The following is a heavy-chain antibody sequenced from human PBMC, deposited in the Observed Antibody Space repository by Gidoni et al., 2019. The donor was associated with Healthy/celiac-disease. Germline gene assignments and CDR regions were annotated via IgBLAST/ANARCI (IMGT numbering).Heavy chain of an antibody. J-gene: IGHJ5*02. V-gene: IGHV4-39*01. Sequence: QLQLQESGPGLVKPSETLSITCTVSGGSISSSSYYWGWIRQPPGKGLEWIGSIYSSGSTYYNPSLNSRVTISVDTSKNQFSLKLSSVTAADTAVYYCARLMGDGDPIVGWFDPWGQGTLVTVSS. D-gene: IGHD4-17*01. CDR3: ARLMGDGDPIVGWFDP. CDR2: IYSSGST. CDR1: GGSISSSSYY.